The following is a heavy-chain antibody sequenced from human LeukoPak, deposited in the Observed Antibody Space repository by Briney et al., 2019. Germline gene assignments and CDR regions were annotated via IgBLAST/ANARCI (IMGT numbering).Heavy chain of an antibody. D-gene: IGHD1-26*01. CDR1: GFTFSSYG. CDR3: AKSGIYSGSYYDY. Sequence: GGSLRLSCAASGFTFSSYGMHWVRQAPGKGLEWVVIISYDGSNKYYADSVKGRFTISRDNSKNTLYLQMNSLRAEDTAVYYCAKSGIYSGSYYDYWGQGTLVTVSS. V-gene: IGHV3-30*18. J-gene: IGHJ4*02. CDR2: ISYDGSNK.